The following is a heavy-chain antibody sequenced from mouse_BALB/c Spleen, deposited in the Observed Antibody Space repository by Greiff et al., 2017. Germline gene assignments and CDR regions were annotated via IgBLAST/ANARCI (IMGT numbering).Heavy chain of an antibody. CDR1: GYAFSSYW. CDR2: IYPGDGDT. CDR3: ARSPDYFDY. J-gene: IGHJ2*01. V-gene: IGHV1-80*01. Sequence: LVESGAELVRPGSSVKISCKASGYAFSSYWMNWVKQRPGQGLEWIGQIYPGDGDTNYNGKFKGKATLTADTSSSTAYMQLSSLTSEDSAVYFCARSPDYFDYWGQGTTLTVSS.